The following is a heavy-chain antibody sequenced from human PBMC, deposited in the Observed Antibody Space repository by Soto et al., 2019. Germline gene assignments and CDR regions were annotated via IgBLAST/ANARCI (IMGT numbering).Heavy chain of an antibody. V-gene: IGHV1-46*01. CDR2: INPSGGST. J-gene: IGHJ6*02. D-gene: IGHD6-13*01. CDR3: AREKPPYSSRQPYYGMDV. Sequence: ASVKVSCKASGYTFTSYYMHWVRQAPGQGLEWMGIINPSGGSTSYAQKFQGRVTMTRDTSTSTVYMELSSLRSEGTAVYYCAREKPPYSSRQPYYGMDVWGQGTTVTVSS. CDR1: GYTFTSYY.